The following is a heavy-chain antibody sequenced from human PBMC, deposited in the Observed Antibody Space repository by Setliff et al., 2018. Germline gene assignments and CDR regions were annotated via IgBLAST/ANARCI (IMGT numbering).Heavy chain of an antibody. D-gene: IGHD2-15*01. Sequence: GESLKISCKGSGYSFTSYWISWVRQMPGEXLEXXGXIXXXXXXXXXXXXXXXXXXXXGXXSISTAYLQWSSLKASDTAMYYCAGIRRDIVVVVGATPDYYDYMDVWGKGTTVTVSS. J-gene: IGHJ6*03. CDR1: GYSFTSYW. CDR2: IXXXXXXX. V-gene: IGHV5-10-1*01. CDR3: AGIRRDIVVVVGATPDYYDYMDV.